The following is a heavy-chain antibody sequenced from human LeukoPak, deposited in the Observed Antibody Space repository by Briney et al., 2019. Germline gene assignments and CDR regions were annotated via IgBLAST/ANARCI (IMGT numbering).Heavy chain of an antibody. Sequence: PSETLSLTCTVSGGSISSYYWSWIRQPPGKGLEWIGYIYYSGSTNYNPSLKSRVTISVDTSKNQFSLKLSSVTAADTAVYYCARHQRYCSSTSCYYYYYMDVWGKGTTVTVSS. CDR1: GGSISSYY. J-gene: IGHJ6*03. V-gene: IGHV4-59*08. CDR2: IYYSGST. CDR3: ARHQRYCSSTSCYYYYYMDV. D-gene: IGHD2-2*01.